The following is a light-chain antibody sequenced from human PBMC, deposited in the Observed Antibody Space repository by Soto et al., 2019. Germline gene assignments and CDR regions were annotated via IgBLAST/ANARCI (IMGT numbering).Light chain of an antibody. CDR1: QSVSNY. J-gene: IGKJ5*01. CDR2: DAS. CDR3: QQRSNWTPFT. Sequence: VLTQSPGTLSLSPGDRAPLACRASQSVSNYLAWYQQKPGQAHRLLIYDASNRATDIPARFSGSGSGTDFTITISSLEPEDFAVYYCQQRSNWTPFTVGQGTRWRL. V-gene: IGKV3-11*01.